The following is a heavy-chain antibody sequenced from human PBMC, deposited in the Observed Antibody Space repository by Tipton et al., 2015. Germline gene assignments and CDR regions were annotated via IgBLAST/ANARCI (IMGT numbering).Heavy chain of an antibody. CDR2: IDYSGTK. V-gene: IGHV4-4*02. D-gene: IGHD5-24*01. CDR1: DGSISSRHW. J-gene: IGHJ6*02. CDR3: ARDLEHGMDV. Sequence: TLSLTCTVTDGSISSRHWWAWVRQPPGKGLEWIGNIDYSGTKNYNPSLKSRVTISLDTSKNQFSLKLSSVTAADTAVYYCARDLEHGMDVWGQGTTVTVSS.